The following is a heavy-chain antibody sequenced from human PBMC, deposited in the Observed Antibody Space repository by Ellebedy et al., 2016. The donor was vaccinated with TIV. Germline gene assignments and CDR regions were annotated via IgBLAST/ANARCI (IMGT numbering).Heavy chain of an antibody. V-gene: IGHV3-48*03. CDR3: AAAHYYFYGKDV. D-gene: IGHD2-15*01. CDR1: GFPFSSFE. CDR2: ISSSGTTK. J-gene: IGHJ6*02. Sequence: GESLKISCAASGFPFSSFEFNWVRQSPGKGLEWVSYISSSGTTKYYADSVKGRFTISRDNAKNSLYLQMNSLRAEDTAVYYRAAAHYYFYGKDVWGQGTRVTVSS.